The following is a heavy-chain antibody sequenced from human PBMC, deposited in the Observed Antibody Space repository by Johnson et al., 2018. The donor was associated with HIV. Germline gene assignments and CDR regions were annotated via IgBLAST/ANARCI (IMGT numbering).Heavy chain of an antibody. D-gene: IGHD3-22*01. CDR3: VYDSSGYYAFDM. CDR1: GFTFSNYG. CDR2: IRYDGIIK. J-gene: IGHJ3*02. Sequence: QMQLVESGGGVVQPGGSLRLSCAASGFTFSNYGMHWVRQAPCKGLEWVTFIRYDGIIKYYAESVKGRFTISRDNSKNTLSLQMNSLRAEDTAVYYCVYDSSGYYAFDMWGQGTMVTVSS. V-gene: IGHV3-30*02.